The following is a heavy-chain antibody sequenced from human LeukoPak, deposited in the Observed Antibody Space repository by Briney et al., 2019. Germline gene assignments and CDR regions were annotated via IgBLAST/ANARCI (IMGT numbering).Heavy chain of an antibody. CDR1: GGSISSYY. CDR2: TYYSGST. V-gene: IGHV4-59*08. Sequence: SETLSLTCTVSGGSISSYYWSWIRQPPGKGLEWIGYTYYSGSTNYNPSLKSRVTISVDTSKNQFSLKLSSVTAADTAVYYCARHGLDTYYFDYWGQGTLVTVSS. D-gene: IGHD5-18*01. CDR3: ARHGLDTYYFDY. J-gene: IGHJ4*02.